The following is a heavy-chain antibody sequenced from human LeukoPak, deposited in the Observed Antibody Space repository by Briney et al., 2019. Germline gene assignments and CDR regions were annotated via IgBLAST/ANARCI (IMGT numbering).Heavy chain of an antibody. J-gene: IGHJ4*02. CDR2: INPNSGGT. Sequence: GASVKVSCKASGYTFTGYYMHWVRQAPGQGLERMGRINPNSGGTNYAQKFQGRVTMTRDTSISTAYMELSRLRSDDTAVYYCARDYGDYPLDYWGQGTLVTVSS. V-gene: IGHV1-2*06. CDR3: ARDYGDYPLDY. D-gene: IGHD4-17*01. CDR1: GYTFTGYY.